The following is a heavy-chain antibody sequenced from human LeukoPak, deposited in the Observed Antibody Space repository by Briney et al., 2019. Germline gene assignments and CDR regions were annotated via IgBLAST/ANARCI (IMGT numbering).Heavy chain of an antibody. V-gene: IGHV3-21*01. J-gene: IGHJ4*02. CDR2: ISSSSSYI. CDR3: ARGGRKYYYDSSGYYYKY. D-gene: IGHD3-22*01. CDR1: GFTFSSYS. Sequence: GGSLRLACAASGFTFSSYSMNWVRQAPGKGLEWVSSISSSSSYIYYADSVKGRFTISRDNAKNSLYLQMNSLRAEDTAVYYCARGGRKYYYDSSGYYYKYWGQGTLVTVSS.